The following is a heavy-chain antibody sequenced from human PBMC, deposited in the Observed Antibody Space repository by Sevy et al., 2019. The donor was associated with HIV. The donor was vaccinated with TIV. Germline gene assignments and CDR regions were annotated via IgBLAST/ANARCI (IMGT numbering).Heavy chain of an antibody. CDR1: GFTFSSYG. D-gene: IGHD2-2*01. V-gene: IGHV3-30*18. Sequence: GGSLRLSCAASGFTFSSYGMHWVRQAPGKGLEWVAVISYDGSNKYYADSVKGRLTISRDNSKNTLYLQMNSLRAEDTAVYYCAKDPSGGVVVPARYYYGMDVWGQGTTVTVSS. J-gene: IGHJ6*02. CDR3: AKDPSGGVVVPARYYYGMDV. CDR2: ISYDGSNK.